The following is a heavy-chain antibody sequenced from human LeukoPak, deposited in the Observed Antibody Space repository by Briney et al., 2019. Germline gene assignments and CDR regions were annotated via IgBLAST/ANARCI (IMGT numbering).Heavy chain of an antibody. Sequence: AGTLCLSSAASGFTISSYELNRDRQGPGIGLEWVSYISRSGSTIYYASSVTGRITISRDNGKNSLDLQMNSLGAGDTAVYYCAKVRCACDIWGQGTMVTVSS. CDR1: GFTISSYE. J-gene: IGHJ3*02. V-gene: IGHV3-48*03. CDR3: AKVRCACDI. D-gene: IGHD3-10*01. CDR2: ISRSGSTI.